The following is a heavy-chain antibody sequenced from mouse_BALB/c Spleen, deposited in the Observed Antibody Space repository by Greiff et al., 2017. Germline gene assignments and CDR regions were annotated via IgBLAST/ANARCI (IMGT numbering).Heavy chain of an antibody. CDR1: GYSFTSYW. CDR2: IDPSDSET. V-gene: IGHV1S126*01. Sequence: QVQLKESGPQLVRPGASVKISCKASGYSFTSYWMHWVKQRPGQGLEWIGMIDPSDSETRLNQKFKDKATLTVDKSSSTAYMQLSSPTSEDSAVYYCARDYYRFYAMDYWGQGTSVTVSS. CDR3: ARDYYRFYAMDY. D-gene: IGHD2-14*01. J-gene: IGHJ4*01.